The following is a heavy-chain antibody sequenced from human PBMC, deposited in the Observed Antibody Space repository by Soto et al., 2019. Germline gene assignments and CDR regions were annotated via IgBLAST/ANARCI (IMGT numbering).Heavy chain of an antibody. CDR1: GGSFSGYY. V-gene: IGHV4-34*01. J-gene: IGHJ4*02. D-gene: IGHD6-6*01. CDR3: ARVRRSGIAARPFDY. CDR2: INHSGST. Sequence: SETLSLTCAVYGGSFSGYYWSWIRQPPGKGLEWIGEINHSGSTNYNPSLKSRVTISVDTSKNQFSLKLSSVTAADTAVYYCARVRRSGIAARPFDYWGQGTLVTVSS.